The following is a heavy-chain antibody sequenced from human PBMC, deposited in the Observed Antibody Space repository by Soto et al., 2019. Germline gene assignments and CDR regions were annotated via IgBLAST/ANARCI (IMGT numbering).Heavy chain of an antibody. CDR3: ATSGGYYYDPPGY. J-gene: IGHJ4*02. Sequence: VKVSCKASGGTFSSYAISWVRQAPGQGLEWMGGIIPIFGTANYAQKFQGRVTITADESTSTAYMELSSLRSEDTAVYYCATSGGYYYDPPGYWGQGTLVTVSS. CDR2: IIPIFGTA. D-gene: IGHD3-22*01. CDR1: GGTFSSYA. V-gene: IGHV1-69*01.